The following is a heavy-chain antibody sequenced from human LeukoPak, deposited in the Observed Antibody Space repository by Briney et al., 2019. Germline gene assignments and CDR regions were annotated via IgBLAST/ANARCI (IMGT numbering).Heavy chain of an antibody. CDR1: GFTFSSYA. CDR2: ISGSGGST. D-gene: IGHD6-13*01. J-gene: IGHJ1*01. CDR3: ALQWQQLVHEYFQH. Sequence: PGGSLRLSCAASGFTFSSYAMSWVRQAPGKGLEWVSAISGSGGSTYYADSVKGRFTISRDNSKNTLYLQMNSLGAEDTAVYYCALQWQQLVHEYFQHWGQGTLVTVSS. V-gene: IGHV3-23*01.